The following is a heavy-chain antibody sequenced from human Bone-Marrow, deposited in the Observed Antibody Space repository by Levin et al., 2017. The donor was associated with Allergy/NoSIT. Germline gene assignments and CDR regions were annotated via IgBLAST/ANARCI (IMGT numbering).Heavy chain of an antibody. D-gene: IGHD2-2*01. Sequence: GESLKISCAASGFAFNSYSMNWVRQAPGKGLEWVSYIRRSDSLIWYADSVRGRFTISTDNAKNSLYLQMNSLRDEDTAVYYCATDAQYAVDNWGQGILVTVSS. CDR1: GFAFNSYS. J-gene: IGHJ4*02. CDR3: ATDAQYAVDN. V-gene: IGHV3-48*02. CDR2: IRRSDSLI.